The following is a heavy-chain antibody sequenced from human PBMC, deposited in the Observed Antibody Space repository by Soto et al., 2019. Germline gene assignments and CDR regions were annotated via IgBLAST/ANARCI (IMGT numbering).Heavy chain of an antibody. V-gene: IGHV2-5*02. CDR2: IYWDDDK. D-gene: IGHD5-18*01. Sequence: QITLKESGPTLVKPTQTLTLTCTFSGFSLSTSGVGVGWIRQPPGKALEWLGFIYWDDDKRYSPSLKSRLTITKHTSKNQVVITMTNMDPVDTATYYSTHITDTVMALDYWGQGTLVTVSS. J-gene: IGHJ4*02. CDR3: THITDTVMALDY. CDR1: GFSLSTSGVG.